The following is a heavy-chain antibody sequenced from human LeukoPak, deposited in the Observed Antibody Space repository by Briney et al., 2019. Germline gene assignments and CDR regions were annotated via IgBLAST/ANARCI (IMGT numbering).Heavy chain of an antibody. Sequence: GGSLRLSCAASGFTFNGYAMLWVRQAPGKGLDWVAVISYDGGFESYADSVKGRFTISRDNSKNELYLQMISLRPEDTAVYYCAKTMVRGANNGMDVWGQGTTVTVSS. CDR2: ISYDGGFE. J-gene: IGHJ6*02. CDR3: AKTMVRGANNGMDV. V-gene: IGHV3-30-3*02. D-gene: IGHD3-10*01. CDR1: GFTFNGYA.